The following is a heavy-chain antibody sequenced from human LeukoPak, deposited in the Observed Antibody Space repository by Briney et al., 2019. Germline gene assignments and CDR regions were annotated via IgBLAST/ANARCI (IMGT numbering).Heavy chain of an antibody. D-gene: IGHD3-16*02. J-gene: IGHJ3*02. Sequence: VASVKVSCKASGGTFSSYAISWVRQAPGQGLEWMGGIIPIFGTANYAQKFQGRVTITADESTSTAYMELSSLRSEDTAVYYCARLYPYGNDAFDIWGQGTMVTVSS. CDR2: IIPIFGTA. CDR1: GGTFSSYA. CDR3: ARLYPYGNDAFDI. V-gene: IGHV1-69*01.